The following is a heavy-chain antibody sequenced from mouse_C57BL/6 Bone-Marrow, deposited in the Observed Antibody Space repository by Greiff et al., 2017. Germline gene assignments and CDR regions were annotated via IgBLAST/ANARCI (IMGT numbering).Heavy chain of an antibody. CDR2: INSDGGST. Sequence: VKLMESGGGLVQPGESLKLSCESNEYEFPSHDMSWVRKTPEQRLELVAAINSDGGSTYYPDTMERRFIISRDNTKKTLYLQMSSLRSEDTALYYCARPYYGSSPRYWYFDVWGTGTTVTGSS. V-gene: IGHV5-2*03. J-gene: IGHJ1*03. CDR3: ARPYYGSSPRYWYFDV. CDR1: EYEFPSHD. D-gene: IGHD1-1*01.